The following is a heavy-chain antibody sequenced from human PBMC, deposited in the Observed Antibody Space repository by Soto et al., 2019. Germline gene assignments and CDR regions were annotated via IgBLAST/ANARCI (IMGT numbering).Heavy chain of an antibody. CDR3: ARPREVGGSSPNEQYYYYGMDV. V-gene: IGHV1-69*12. CDR1: GGTFSSYA. CDR2: IIPIFGTA. J-gene: IGHJ6*02. D-gene: IGHD6-6*01. Sequence: QVQLVQSGAEVKKPGSSVKVSCKASGGTFSSYAISWVRQAPGQGLEWMGGIIPIFGTANYAQKFQGRVTITADESTSTAYMELSSLRSEDTAVYYCARPREVGGSSPNEQYYYYGMDVWGQGTTVTVSS.